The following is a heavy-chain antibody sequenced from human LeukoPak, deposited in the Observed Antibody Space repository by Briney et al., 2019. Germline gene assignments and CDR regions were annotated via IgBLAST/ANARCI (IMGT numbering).Heavy chain of an antibody. CDR3: SRDLPDYDFWSGPQHY. V-gene: IGHV1-69*05. D-gene: IGHD3-3*01. CDR1: GGTFSSYA. J-gene: IGHJ4*02. CDR2: IIPIFGTA. Sequence: ASVKVSCKASGGTFSSYAISWVRQAPGQGLEWVGGIIPIFGTANYAQKFQGRVTITTDESKSTAYMELSKLRSEAKAVYYCSRDLPDYDFWSGPQHYWGQGTLVTVSS.